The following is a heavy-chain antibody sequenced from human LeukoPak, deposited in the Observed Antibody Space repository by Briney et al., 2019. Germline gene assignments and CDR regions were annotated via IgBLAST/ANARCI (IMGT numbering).Heavy chain of an antibody. J-gene: IGHJ4*02. CDR2: ISSTSSTL. V-gene: IGHV3-48*01. Sequence: GGSLRLSYAASGFTFSGYSMNWVRQAPGKGLEWVSYISSTSSTLLYTDSVKGRFIISRDNAKNSLYLQMNSLRAEDTAVYYCARESAYAFDYWGQGILVTVSS. D-gene: IGHD5-12*01. CDR3: ARESAYAFDY. CDR1: GFTFSGYS.